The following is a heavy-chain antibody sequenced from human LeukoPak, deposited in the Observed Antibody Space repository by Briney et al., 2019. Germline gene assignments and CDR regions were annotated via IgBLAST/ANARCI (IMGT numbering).Heavy chain of an antibody. CDR1: GGSFSGYY. Sequence: PAETLSLTCAVYGGSFSGYYWSWIRQPPGKGLEWIGEINHGGSTDYNPSLKSRVTISVDTSKNQFSLELNSVTAADTALYYCARTVDTAMVRTFDSWGQGTLVTVSS. CDR3: ARTVDTAMVRTFDS. D-gene: IGHD5-18*01. J-gene: IGHJ4*02. CDR2: INHGGST. V-gene: IGHV4-34*01.